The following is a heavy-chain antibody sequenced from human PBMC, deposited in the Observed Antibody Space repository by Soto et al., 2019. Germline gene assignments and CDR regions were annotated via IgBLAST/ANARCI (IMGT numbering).Heavy chain of an antibody. Sequence: ASVKVSCKASGYTFTSYGISWVRQAPGQGLEWMGWISAYNGNTNYAQKLQGRVTMTTDTSTSTAYMELRSLRSDDTAVYYCARGWAYYDFWSGYYSWFDPWGQGTLVTVLL. V-gene: IGHV1-18*04. J-gene: IGHJ5*02. CDR2: ISAYNGNT. CDR3: ARGWAYYDFWSGYYSWFDP. D-gene: IGHD3-3*01. CDR1: GYTFTSYG.